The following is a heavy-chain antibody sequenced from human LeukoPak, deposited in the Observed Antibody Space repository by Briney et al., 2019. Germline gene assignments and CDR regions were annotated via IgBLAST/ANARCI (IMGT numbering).Heavy chain of an antibody. V-gene: IGHV3-23*01. CDR2: ISGSGGST. CDR1: GFTFSSYA. D-gene: IGHD2-15*01. Sequence: GGSLRLSCAASGFTFSSYAMSWVRQAPGKGLEWVSAISGSGGSTYYADSVKGRFTISRDNSKNTLYLQMNSLRAEDTAVYYCAKDFRRGYCSGGSCVRGPFDYWAQGTLVTVSS. J-gene: IGHJ4*02. CDR3: AKDFRRGYCSGGSCVRGPFDY.